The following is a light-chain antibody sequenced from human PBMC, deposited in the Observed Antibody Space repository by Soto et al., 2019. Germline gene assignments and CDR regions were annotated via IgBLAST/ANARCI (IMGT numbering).Light chain of an antibody. CDR2: DVS. J-gene: IGLJ1*01. V-gene: IGLV2-14*03. CDR1: SSDVGAYNF. Sequence: QSVLTQPASVSGSPGLSITISCTGTSSDVGAYNFVSWYQQHPDKAPKLMIFDVSNRPSGVSNRFSGSKSGNTASLTISGLQSEDEAEYYCGSYTTSSNYVFGTGTKGHRP. CDR3: GSYTTSSNYV.